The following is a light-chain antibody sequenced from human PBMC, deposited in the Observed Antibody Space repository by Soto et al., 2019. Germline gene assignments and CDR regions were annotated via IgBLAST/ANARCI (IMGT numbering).Light chain of an antibody. CDR3: QSYDNTLGVV. V-gene: IGLV1-40*01. J-gene: IGLJ2*01. CDR1: SSNIGAGYD. Sequence: QSVLTQPPSVSGAPGQRVTISCTGGSSNIGAGYDVHWYQQLPGRAPKLLISRNTNRPSGVPDRFSGSKSGTSASVVITGLQAEDEADYFCQSYDNTLGVVFGGGTKVTVL. CDR2: RNT.